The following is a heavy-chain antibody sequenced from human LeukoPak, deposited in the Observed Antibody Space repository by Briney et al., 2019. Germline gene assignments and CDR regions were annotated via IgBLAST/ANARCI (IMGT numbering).Heavy chain of an antibody. CDR1: GGTFITYA. Sequence: ASVKVSCKASGGTFITYAISWVRQAPGQGLEWMGRIIPILDITNYAQKFQGRVTITADESTSTAYMELSSLRSEDTAVYYCARENAPLHHAFDIWGQGTMVTVSS. CDR2: IIPILDIT. D-gene: IGHD3-10*01. CDR3: ARENAPLHHAFDI. J-gene: IGHJ3*02. V-gene: IGHV1-69*04.